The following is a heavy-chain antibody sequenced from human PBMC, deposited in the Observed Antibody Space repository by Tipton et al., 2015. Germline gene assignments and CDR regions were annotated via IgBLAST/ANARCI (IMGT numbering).Heavy chain of an antibody. CDR2: TFSGGST. V-gene: IGHV4-61*05. D-gene: IGHD2-21*02. CDR1: GGSISSSSYY. Sequence: TLSLTCNVSGGSISSSSYYWGWIRQPPGKGLEWIGYTFSGGSTNYNPSLKSRVTISLDTSKNQFSLNLNSVTAADTAVYYCTKFNCGGDCYSYRGWFDPGGQGTLVTVSS. CDR3: TKFNCGGDCYSYRGWFDP. J-gene: IGHJ5*02.